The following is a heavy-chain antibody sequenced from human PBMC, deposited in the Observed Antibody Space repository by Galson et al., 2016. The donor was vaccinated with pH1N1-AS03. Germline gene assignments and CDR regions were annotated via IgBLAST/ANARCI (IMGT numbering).Heavy chain of an antibody. CDR2: ISGYDNDT. CDR1: GYTFSTYG. CDR3: ARDRGFRPDTFDI. D-gene: IGHD2-15*01. V-gene: IGHV1-18*04. J-gene: IGHJ3*02. Sequence: SVKVSCKASGYTFSTYGVSWVRQAPGLGLEWMGWISGYDNDTNYAQNVAGRVTMTTDKSTSTVYMELRSLRSDDTAVYYCARDRGFRPDTFDIWGQGTWVTVSS.